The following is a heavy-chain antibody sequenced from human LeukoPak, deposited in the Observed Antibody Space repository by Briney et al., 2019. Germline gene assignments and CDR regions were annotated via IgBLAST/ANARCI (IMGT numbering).Heavy chain of an antibody. CDR2: IYYSGST. J-gene: IGHJ5*02. Sequence: PSETLSLTCTVSGGSISSSSYYWGWIRQPPGKGLEWIGSIYYSGSTYYNPSLKSRVTISVDTSKNQFSLKLSSVTAADTAVYYCARGTYYYGSGSYRGWFDPWGQGTLVTVSS. V-gene: IGHV4-39*07. D-gene: IGHD3-10*01. CDR3: ARGTYYYGSGSYRGWFDP. CDR1: GGSISSSSYY.